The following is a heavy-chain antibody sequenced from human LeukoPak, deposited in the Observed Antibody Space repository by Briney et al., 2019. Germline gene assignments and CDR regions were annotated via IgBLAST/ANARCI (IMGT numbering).Heavy chain of an antibody. CDR2: ISYDGNNK. Sequence: GRSLRLSCAASGLTFSSYGMHWVRQAPGKGLEWVAVISYDGNNKYYADSVKGRFTISRDNSKNTLYLQMNSLRAEDTAVYYCAKDWDYDYVWGSYRYTFPGYWGQGTLVTVSS. CDR1: GLTFSSYG. V-gene: IGHV3-30*18. J-gene: IGHJ4*02. CDR3: AKDWDYDYVWGSYRYTFPGY. D-gene: IGHD3-16*02.